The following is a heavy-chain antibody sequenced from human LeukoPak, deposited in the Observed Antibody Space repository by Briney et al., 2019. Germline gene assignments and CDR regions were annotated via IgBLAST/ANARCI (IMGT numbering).Heavy chain of an antibody. J-gene: IGHJ4*02. D-gene: IGHD3-16*02. CDR3: ARVITFGGVIVDVY. CDR1: GYTFTGYY. V-gene: IGHV1-2*02. Sequence: ASVKVSCKASGYTFTGYYMHWVRQAPGQGLEWMGWINPNSGGTNYAQKFQGRITTTRDTSISTAYLELSRLRSDDTAVYYCARVITFGGVIVDVYWGQGTLVTVSS. CDR2: INPNSGGT.